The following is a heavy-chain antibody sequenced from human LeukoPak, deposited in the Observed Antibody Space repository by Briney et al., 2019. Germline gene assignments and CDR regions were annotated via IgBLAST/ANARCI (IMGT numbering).Heavy chain of an antibody. CDR3: ARDVAAAFATFDI. V-gene: IGHV6-1*01. CDR1: GDSVSSNTAA. D-gene: IGHD6-13*01. J-gene: IGHJ3*02. CDR2: TYYRSKWYN. Sequence: SQTLSLTCGISGDSVSSNTAAWNWIRQSPSRGLEWLGRTYYRSKWYNNYAVSVKSRITINPDTSKNQFSLQLNSVTPEDTAVYYCARDVAAAFATFDIWGQGTMVTVSS.